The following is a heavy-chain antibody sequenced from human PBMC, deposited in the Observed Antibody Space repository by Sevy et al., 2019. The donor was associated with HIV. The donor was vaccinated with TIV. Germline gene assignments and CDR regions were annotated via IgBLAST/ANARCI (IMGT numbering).Heavy chain of an antibody. CDR3: ARDSARVIVPTAGFDS. CDR1: GFSVRSFS. D-gene: IGHD2-15*01. V-gene: IGHV3-33*03. CDR2: LLYNVRTE. J-gene: IGHJ5*01. Sequence: GGSLRLSCSASGFSVRSFSMHWVRQAPGKGLEWVAALLYNVRTEEYADSVKGRFTISRDNSKNTLNLEMNSLRVEDTALYFCARDSARVIVPTAGFDSWGQGVLVTVS.